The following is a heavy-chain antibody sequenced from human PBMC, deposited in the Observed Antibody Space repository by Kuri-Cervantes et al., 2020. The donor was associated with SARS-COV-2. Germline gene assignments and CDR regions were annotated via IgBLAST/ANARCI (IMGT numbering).Heavy chain of an antibody. D-gene: IGHD3-16*02. CDR2: INHSGST. V-gene: IGHV4-34*01. CDR3: ARVKDYVWGSYRYTFDY. J-gene: IGHJ4*02. CDR1: GGSFSGYY. Sequence: SETLSLTCAVYGGSFSGYYWSWIRQPPGKGLEWIGEINHSGSTNYNPSLKSRVTISVDTSKNQFSLKLSSVTAADTAVYYCARVKDYVWGSYRYTFDYRGQGTLVTVSS.